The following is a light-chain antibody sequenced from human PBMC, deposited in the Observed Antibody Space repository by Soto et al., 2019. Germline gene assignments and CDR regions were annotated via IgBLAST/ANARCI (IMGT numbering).Light chain of an antibody. CDR3: QLYDSSSWT. CDR2: GAS. V-gene: IGKV3-20*01. CDR1: QSVGSK. Sequence: EIVMTQSPATLSVSPGEGATLSCRASQSVGSKLAWYQQKPGQAPRLLIYGASSRATGIPDRFSGSGSGTDFTLTISRLETEDFAVYYCQLYDSSSWTFGQGTKVDIK. J-gene: IGKJ1*01.